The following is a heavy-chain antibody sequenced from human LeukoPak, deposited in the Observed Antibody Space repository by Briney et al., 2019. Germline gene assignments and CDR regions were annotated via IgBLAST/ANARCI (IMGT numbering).Heavy chain of an antibody. D-gene: IGHD3-10*01. CDR1: GGSISSSSYY. V-gene: IGHV4-39*07. J-gene: IGHJ4*02. Sequence: SETLSLTCTVSGGSISSSSYYWGWIRQPPGKGLEWIGSIYYSGSTYYNPSLKSRVTISVDTSKNQFSLKLSSVTAADTAVYYCAGQRMVRGVILPPPGEWGQGTLVTVSS. CDR3: AGQRMVRGVILPPPGE. CDR2: IYYSGST.